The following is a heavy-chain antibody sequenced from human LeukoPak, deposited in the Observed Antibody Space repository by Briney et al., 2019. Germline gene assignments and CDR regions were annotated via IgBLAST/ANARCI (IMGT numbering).Heavy chain of an antibody. CDR3: ASLRPRSPRFGELYFDY. CDR2: IYYNGST. D-gene: IGHD3-10*01. V-gene: IGHV4-31*03. CDR1: GGSISSGGYY. J-gene: IGHJ4*02. Sequence: MPSQTLSLTCTVSGGSISSGGYYWSWIRQHPGKGLEWIGYIYYNGSTYYNPSLKSRVTISVDTSKNQFSLKLSSVTAADTAVYYCASLRPRSPRFGELYFDYWGQGTLVTVSS.